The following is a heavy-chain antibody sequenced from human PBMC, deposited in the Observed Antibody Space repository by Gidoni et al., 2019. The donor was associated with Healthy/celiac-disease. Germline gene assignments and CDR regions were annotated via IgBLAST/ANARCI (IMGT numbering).Heavy chain of an antibody. Sequence: EVQLVESGGGLVQPGGSLRLSCAASGFTFSSYWMTWVRPAPGKGLEWVAKIKEDGSEKYYVDFVKGRFTISRDNAKNSLYLQMNSLRAEDTAVYYCARDPRPTYYDFWSGYYTPYYYGMDVWGQGTTVTVSS. D-gene: IGHD3-3*01. CDR3: ARDPRPTYYDFWSGYYTPYYYGMDV. CDR1: GFTFSSYW. V-gene: IGHV3-7*03. CDR2: IKEDGSEK. J-gene: IGHJ6*02.